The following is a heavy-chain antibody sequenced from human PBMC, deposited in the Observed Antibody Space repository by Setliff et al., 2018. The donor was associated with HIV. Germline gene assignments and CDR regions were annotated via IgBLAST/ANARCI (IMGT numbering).Heavy chain of an antibody. D-gene: IGHD3-22*01. Sequence: PSETLSLTCIVSGASISSDTWSWIRQPPGKGLQWIGFIYNSEMINYNPSLKSRVSMSLDTSKNQFSLSLTSVADADTAVYYCASRIYYYDTYRVLREEGFDPWGQGTLVTVSS. J-gene: IGHJ5*02. CDR1: GASISSDT. CDR3: ASRIYYYDTYRVLREEGFDP. CDR2: IYNSEMI. V-gene: IGHV4-59*08.